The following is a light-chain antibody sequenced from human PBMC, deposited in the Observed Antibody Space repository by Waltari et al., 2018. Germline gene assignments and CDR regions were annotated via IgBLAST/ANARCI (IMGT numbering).Light chain of an antibody. CDR2: RNN. CDR3: AAWDDSLSGPV. CDR1: SSNIGSNY. V-gene: IGLV1-47*01. J-gene: IGLJ2*01. Sequence: QSVLTQPPSASGTPGQRVTISCSGSSSNIGSNYVYWYQQLPGTAPKLLIYRNNQRPSGFPVRFSASQSGTSASLAICGLRSEDEADYYCAAWDDSLSGPVFGGGTKLTVL.